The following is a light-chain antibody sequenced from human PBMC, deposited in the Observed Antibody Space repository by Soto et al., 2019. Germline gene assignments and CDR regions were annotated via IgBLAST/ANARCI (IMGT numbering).Light chain of an antibody. V-gene: IGKV3-20*01. CDR2: ASS. Sequence: IVLTQSPGTLSLSPGERATLSCRSRQSVFTDSLAWYQQKPGRAPRLLIYASSTRATGIPDRFSGSVSGPDFTLTSSRVEPEDSAGYYCHQCGISPWTCGAGTKVDI. CDR1: QSVFTDS. CDR3: HQCGISPWT. J-gene: IGKJ1*01.